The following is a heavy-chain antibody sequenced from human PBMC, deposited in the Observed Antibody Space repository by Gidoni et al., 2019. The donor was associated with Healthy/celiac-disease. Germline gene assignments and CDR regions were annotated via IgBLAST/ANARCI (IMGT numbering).Heavy chain of an antibody. Sequence: VRQAPGQGLEWMGGIIPIFGTANYAQKFQGRVTITADKSTSTAYMELSSLRSEDTAVYYCARDRSGSYLRIDYWGQGTLVTVSS. CDR3: ARDRSGSYLRIDY. V-gene: IGHV1-69*06. CDR2: IIPIFGTA. J-gene: IGHJ4*02. D-gene: IGHD1-26*01.